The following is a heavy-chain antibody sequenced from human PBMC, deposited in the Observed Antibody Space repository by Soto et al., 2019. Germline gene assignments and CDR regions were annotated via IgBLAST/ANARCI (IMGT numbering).Heavy chain of an antibody. CDR3: ARSGYGLYEAFDI. J-gene: IGHJ3*02. CDR2: ISWNSGSI. V-gene: IGHV3-9*01. CDR1: GFTFDDYA. D-gene: IGHD5-12*01. Sequence: EVQLVESGGGLVQPGRSLRLSCAASGFTFDDYAMHWVRQAPGKGLEWVSGISWNSGSIGSADSVKGRFTISRDNAKNALYLQMNSLRAEDTALYYCARSGYGLYEAFDIWGQGTMVTVSS.